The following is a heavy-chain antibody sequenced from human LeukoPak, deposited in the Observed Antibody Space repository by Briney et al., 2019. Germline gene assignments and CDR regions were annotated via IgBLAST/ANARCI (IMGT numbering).Heavy chain of an antibody. CDR1: GGSFSGYY. J-gene: IGHJ4*02. V-gene: IGHV4-34*01. CDR3: ARRGYSYGPRPLYYFDY. CDR2: IYHSGST. Sequence: SETLSLTCAVYGGSFSGYYWSWIRQPPGKGLEWIGEIYHSGSTNYNPSLKSRVTISVDTSKNQFSLKLSSVTAADTAVYYCARRGYSYGPRPLYYFDYWGQGTLVTVSS. D-gene: IGHD5-18*01.